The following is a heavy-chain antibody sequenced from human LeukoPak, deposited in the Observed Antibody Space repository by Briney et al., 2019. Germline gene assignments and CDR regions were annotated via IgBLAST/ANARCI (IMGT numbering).Heavy chain of an antibody. CDR1: GRSISSYY. Sequence: SETLSLTCTVSGRSISSYYWSWIRQPPGKGLEWIGYIYYSGSTNYNPSLKSRVTISVDTSKNQFSLKLSSVTAADTAVYYRARAQLPYDILTGYYPPYMDVWGKGTTVTVSS. V-gene: IGHV4-59*01. D-gene: IGHD3-9*01. J-gene: IGHJ6*03. CDR2: IYYSGST. CDR3: ARAQLPYDILTGYYPPYMDV.